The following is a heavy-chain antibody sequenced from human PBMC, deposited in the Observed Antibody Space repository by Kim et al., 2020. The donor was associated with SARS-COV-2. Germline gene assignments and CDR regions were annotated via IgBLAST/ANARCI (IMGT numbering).Heavy chain of an antibody. CDR1: GGTFSSYA. Sequence: SVKVSCKASGGTFSSYAISWVRQAPGQGLEWMGGIIPIFGTANYAQKVQGRVTITADESTSTAYMELSSLRSEDTAVYYCARGYSGYVPYYFDYWGQGTLVTVSS. CDR2: IIPIFGTA. D-gene: IGHD5-12*01. CDR3: ARGYSGYVPYYFDY. V-gene: IGHV1-69*13. J-gene: IGHJ4*02.